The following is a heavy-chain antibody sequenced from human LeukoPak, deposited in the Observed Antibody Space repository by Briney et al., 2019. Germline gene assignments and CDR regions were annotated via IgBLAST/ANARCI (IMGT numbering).Heavy chain of an antibody. V-gene: IGHV3-48*03. CDR2: ISSSGSII. CDR3: ARHDCHSNSDAFDV. Sequence: GGSLRLSCAASGFTFSSCELSWVRQAPAKGLEWVSYISSSGSIIYYADSVKGRLTISRDSVKNSLYLQMNSLRAEDTAVYYCARHDCHSNSDAFDVWGQGTMVTVSS. CDR1: GFTFSSCE. J-gene: IGHJ3*01. D-gene: IGHD2/OR15-2a*01.